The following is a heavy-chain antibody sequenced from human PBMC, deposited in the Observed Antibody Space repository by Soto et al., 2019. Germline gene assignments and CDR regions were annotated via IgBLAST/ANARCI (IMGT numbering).Heavy chain of an antibody. Sequence: ASVKVSCKASGYTFSNFGISWVRQAPGEGLEWMGWISPNSEKTKIAQRFQGRVTMTTDISTSTSYLELRGLTSEDTAVYYCARGFPLWFDPWGQGTLVTVSS. J-gene: IGHJ5*02. CDR1: GYTFSNFG. CDR3: ARGFPLWFDP. V-gene: IGHV1-18*01. CDR2: ISPNSEKT. D-gene: IGHD3-3*01.